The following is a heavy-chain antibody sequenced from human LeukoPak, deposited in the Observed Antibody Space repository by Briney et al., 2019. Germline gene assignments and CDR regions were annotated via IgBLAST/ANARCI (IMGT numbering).Heavy chain of an antibody. Sequence: PGGSLRLSCAASGFTFSDYYMSWIRQAPGEGLEWVSYISFSGSDTQYADSVKGRFTISRDNAKNSLYLQMNSLRAEDTAVYYCVREGGPAGIDYWGQGTLVTVSS. V-gene: IGHV3-11*06. CDR2: ISFSGSDT. D-gene: IGHD2-2*01. J-gene: IGHJ4*02. CDR3: VREGGPAGIDY. CDR1: GFTFSDYY.